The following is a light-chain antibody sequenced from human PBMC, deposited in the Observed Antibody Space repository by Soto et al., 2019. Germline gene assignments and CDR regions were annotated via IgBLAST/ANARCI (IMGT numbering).Light chain of an antibody. Sequence: DIQMTQSPNSLSASVGDRVTITCRASQKIVTYLNWYQQKPGKAPNLLVYAASSSQSGVPSRFSGSGSGTDFTLTITTLQPEDVATYYGQQTFSRPYSIGQGTRLEI. J-gene: IGKJ2*01. CDR3: QQTFSRPYS. CDR2: AAS. V-gene: IGKV1-39*01. CDR1: QKIVTY.